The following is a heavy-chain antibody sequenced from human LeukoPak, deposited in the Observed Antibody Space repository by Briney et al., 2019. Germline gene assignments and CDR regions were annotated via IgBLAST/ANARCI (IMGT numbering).Heavy chain of an antibody. D-gene: IGHD4-17*01. CDR3: TIDYGDYEGDYYFDY. CDR2: IKSKTDGGTT. Sequence: GGSLRLSCAASGFTFSDVWMSWVRQAPGKGGEWVGRIKSKTDGGTTDYAAPVKGRFTISRDDSKSTLYLQMNSLKTEDTAVYYCTIDYGDYEGDYYFDYWGQGTLVTVSS. CDR1: GFTFSDVW. V-gene: IGHV3-15*01. J-gene: IGHJ4*02.